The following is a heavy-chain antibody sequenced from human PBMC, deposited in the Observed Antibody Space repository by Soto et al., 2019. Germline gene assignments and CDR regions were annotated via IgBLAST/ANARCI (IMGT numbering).Heavy chain of an antibody. CDR3: ARAQMYSGAYHDF. V-gene: IGHV1-18*04. D-gene: IGHD1-26*01. J-gene: IGHJ4*02. CDR2: ITPYNGNA. Sequence: QVQLVQSGAEVENPGASVKVSCKASGYTFTNFGINWVRQAPGQGLEWMGWITPYNGNANYAQKHQGRLTITTDTSTSTALMELRSLRSDETAVYYCARAQMYSGAYHDFWGQGTLVTVSS. CDR1: GYTFTNFG.